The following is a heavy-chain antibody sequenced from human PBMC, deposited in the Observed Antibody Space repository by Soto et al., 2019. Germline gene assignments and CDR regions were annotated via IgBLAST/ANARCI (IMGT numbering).Heavy chain of an antibody. CDR3: ASGKGVDGSHYLDN. CDR1: GGSFSGYY. J-gene: IGHJ4*02. Sequence: PSETLSLTCAVYGGSFSGYYRSWIRQPPGKGLEWIGEINHSGSTNYNPSLKSRVTISVDTSKNQFSLNLSSVTAADTAVYYCASGKGVDGSHYLDNWGQGTLVTVSS. D-gene: IGHD1-26*01. V-gene: IGHV4-34*01. CDR2: INHSGST.